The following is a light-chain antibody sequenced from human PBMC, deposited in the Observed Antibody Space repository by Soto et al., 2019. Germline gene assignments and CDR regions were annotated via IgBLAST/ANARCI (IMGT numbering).Light chain of an antibody. Sequence: EIVLTQSPGTLSLFPGERANLSCRASQSLITRYLAWYQQKPGQAPRLLIYGASSSATGIPDRFSGSWSGTDFTLTISRLEPEDFAVYSCQQYGPSPTCGQGTRLESK. CDR2: GAS. CDR1: QSLITRY. J-gene: IGKJ5*01. CDR3: QQYGPSPT. V-gene: IGKV3-20*01.